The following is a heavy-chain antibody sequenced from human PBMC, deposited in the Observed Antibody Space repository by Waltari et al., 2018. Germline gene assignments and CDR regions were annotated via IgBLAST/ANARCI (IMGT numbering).Heavy chain of an antibody. V-gene: IGHV3-23*01. CDR2: ISGSGGST. J-gene: IGHJ6*02. Sequence: EVQLLESGGGLVQPGGSLRLSCAASGFTFSSYAMSWVRQAPGKALEWVSAISGSGGSTYYADSVKGRFTIARDNSKNTLYLQMNSLRAEDTAVYYCAKGRGTFWSGYPIDYYYGMDVWGQGTTVTVSS. CDR3: AKGRGTFWSGYPIDYYYGMDV. CDR1: GFTFSSYA. D-gene: IGHD3-3*01.